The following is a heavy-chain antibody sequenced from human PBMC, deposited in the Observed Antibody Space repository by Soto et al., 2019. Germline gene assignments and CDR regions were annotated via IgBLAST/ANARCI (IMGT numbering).Heavy chain of an antibody. J-gene: IGHJ5*02. CDR3: NRLVESINGNWFEP. V-gene: IGHV3-73*01. CDR2: IRSKANSYAT. Sequence: PGGSLRLSCAASGFTFSGSATHWVRQASGKGLEWVGRIRSKANSYATAYAASVKGRFTISRDDSKNTAYLQMNSLKTEDTAVYYCNRLVESINGNWFEPWGQGTLVKVSS. CDR1: GFTFSGSA. D-gene: IGHD2-15*01.